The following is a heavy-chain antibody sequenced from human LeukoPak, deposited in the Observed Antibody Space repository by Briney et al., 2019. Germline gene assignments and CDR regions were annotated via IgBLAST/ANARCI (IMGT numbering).Heavy chain of an antibody. CDR2: VGSSGGDT. CDR3: ARGGGSCCPA. J-gene: IGHJ5*02. D-gene: IGHD2-2*01. Sequence: PGGSLRLSCAASGFTVSSNYMSWVRQAPGKGLEWVSSVGSSGGDTYYADSVRGRFTISRDNSKNTLYLQMNNLRAEDTAVYYCARGGGSCCPAWGQGTLVTVSS. CDR1: GFTVSSNY. V-gene: IGHV3-23*01.